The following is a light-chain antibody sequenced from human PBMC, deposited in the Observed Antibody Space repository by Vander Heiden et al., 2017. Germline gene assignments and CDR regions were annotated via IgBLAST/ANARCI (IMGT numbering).Light chain of an antibody. V-gene: IGLV2-14*01. CDR3: SSYTSSSHV. Sequence: QSALTPPASVSGPPGQPIPIPCTGTSRDVGGDNDDSWYQQHPGKAPKLMIYDVSNRPSGVSNRFSGSKSGNTASLTISGLQAEDEADYYCSSYTSSSHVFGTGTKVTVL. CDR1: SRDVGGDND. J-gene: IGLJ1*01. CDR2: DVS.